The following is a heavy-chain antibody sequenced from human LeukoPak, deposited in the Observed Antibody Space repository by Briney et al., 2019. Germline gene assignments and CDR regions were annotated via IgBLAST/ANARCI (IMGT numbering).Heavy chain of an antibody. D-gene: IGHD6-13*01. CDR2: MYYSGSA. Sequence: SETLSLTCTVSGGSMNGYFWTWIRQSPGKGLEWIAYMYYSGSANYNPSFESRVTISVYTSRNQFSLDLRSVTAADTAVYYCARALQGSCWSAWFDSWGQGTLVTVSS. CDR3: ARALQGSCWSAWFDS. V-gene: IGHV4-59*01. CDR1: GGSMNGYF. J-gene: IGHJ5*01.